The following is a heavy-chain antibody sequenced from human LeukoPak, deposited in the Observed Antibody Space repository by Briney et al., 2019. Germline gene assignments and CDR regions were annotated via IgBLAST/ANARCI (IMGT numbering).Heavy chain of an antibody. D-gene: IGHD3-9*01. CDR2: IGASGGRP. Sequence: RGSLRLSCAHSGFTLSSYAMRWVRQGPEKGLEWASGIGASGGRPYYADSVKGRFTISRDNSKNTLYLQMKSLRTEDTAVYYCAKAEGYDILTGLDYWGEGALVTVSS. CDR3: AKAEGYDILTGLDY. J-gene: IGHJ4*02. CDR1: GFTLSSYA. V-gene: IGHV3-23*01.